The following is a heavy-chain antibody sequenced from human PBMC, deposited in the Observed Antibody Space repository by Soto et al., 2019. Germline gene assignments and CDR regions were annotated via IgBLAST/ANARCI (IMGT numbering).Heavy chain of an antibody. Sequence: SETLSLTCAVYGGSFSGYYWGWIRQSPGKGLEWIGNIFYSGNTYYNPSLKSRVTISVDTSNNQFSLKLSSVTAADTAVYYCAGGYNSGWSDYFNYWGQGILVTVSS. CDR2: IFYSGNT. J-gene: IGHJ4*02. V-gene: IGHV4-34*12. CDR1: GGSFSGYY. CDR3: AGGYNSGWSDYFNY. D-gene: IGHD6-19*01.